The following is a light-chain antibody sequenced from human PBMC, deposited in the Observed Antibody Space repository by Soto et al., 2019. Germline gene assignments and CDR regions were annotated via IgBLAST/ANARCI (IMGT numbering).Light chain of an antibody. CDR2: DAS. V-gene: IGKV1-5*01. CDR3: QKRYTTPQSWT. J-gene: IGKJ1*01. Sequence: DIQMTQSPSTLSASVGDRVTITCRASQSISSWLAWYQQKPGKAPKLLVYDASTLQSGVASRFSGSASGTDFALTISSLLPEDFATLFCQKRYTTPQSWTVGQGTNVDIK. CDR1: QSISSW.